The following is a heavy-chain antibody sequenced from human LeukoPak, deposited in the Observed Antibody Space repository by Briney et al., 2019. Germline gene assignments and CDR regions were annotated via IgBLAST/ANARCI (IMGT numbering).Heavy chain of an antibody. Sequence: GGSLRLSCAASGFTFSDYNMRWIRQAPGKWLEWVSSISRSGSTKYYASSVKGRLTISRDNAKHSLFLQMNRLRAEDTAVYYCARVLRYCSGGNCYSGGLGYMDVWGKGTTVTISS. CDR2: ISRSGSTK. J-gene: IGHJ6*03. D-gene: IGHD2-15*01. CDR3: ARVLRYCSGGNCYSGGLGYMDV. CDR1: GFTFSDYN. V-gene: IGHV3-11*01.